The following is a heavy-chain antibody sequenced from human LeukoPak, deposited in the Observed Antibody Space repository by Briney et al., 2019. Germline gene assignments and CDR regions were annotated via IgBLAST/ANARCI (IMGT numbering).Heavy chain of an antibody. Sequence: GASVKVSCKASGYTFTSYAIIWVRQAPGQGLEWMGWISGYNGNTKSSQSLRDRVIMTTDTSTRTAYMELRSLRPDDTAVYYRARVYLGIYYDGSPSPFDYWGQGTLVTVSS. V-gene: IGHV1-18*01. J-gene: IGHJ4*02. D-gene: IGHD3-22*01. CDR3: ARVYLGIYYDGSPSPFDY. CDR2: ISGYNGNT. CDR1: GYTFTSYA.